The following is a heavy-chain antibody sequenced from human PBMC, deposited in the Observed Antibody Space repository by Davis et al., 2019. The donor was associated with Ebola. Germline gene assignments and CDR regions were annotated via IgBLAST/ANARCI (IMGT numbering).Heavy chain of an antibody. Sequence: GESLKISCAASGFTFSSYSMNWVRQAPGKGLEWVSYISSSSSTIYYADSVKGRFTISRDNAKNSLYLQMNSLRAEDTAVYYCARALRFLEWLYPGAYYYYYMDVWGKGTTVTVSS. CDR2: ISSSSSTI. CDR1: GFTFSSYS. J-gene: IGHJ6*03. V-gene: IGHV3-48*04. D-gene: IGHD3-3*01. CDR3: ARALRFLEWLYPGAYYYYYMDV.